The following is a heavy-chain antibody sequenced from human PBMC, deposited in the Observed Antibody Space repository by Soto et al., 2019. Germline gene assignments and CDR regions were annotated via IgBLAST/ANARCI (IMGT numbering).Heavy chain of an antibody. D-gene: IGHD5-12*01. V-gene: IGHV1-18*01. CDR2: ISAYNGNT. CDR1: GYTFTSYG. Sequence: QVQLVQSGAEVKKPGASVKVSCKASGYTFTSYGISWVRQAPGQGLEWMGWISAYNGNTNYAQMFQGRVSMTTDTSTTTAYLDLRSLRSDDTAVYYCARTGGNSGYSRDFDYWGQGTLVTVSS. CDR3: ARTGGNSGYSRDFDY. J-gene: IGHJ4*02.